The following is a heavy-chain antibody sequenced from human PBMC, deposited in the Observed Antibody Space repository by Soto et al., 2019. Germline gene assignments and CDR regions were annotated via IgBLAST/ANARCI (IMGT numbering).Heavy chain of an antibody. Sequence: GGSLRLSCAASGFTFSSYGMSWVRQAPGKGLERVSATSESGRTTYYADSVKGRFTISRDNSRNTLYLQMNSLRAEDTAVYYCAKGSPHDNVWGSYRPLDYWGQGTLVTVSS. CDR3: AKGSPHDNVWGSYRPLDY. D-gene: IGHD3-16*02. CDR2: TSESGRTT. J-gene: IGHJ4*02. V-gene: IGHV3-23*01. CDR1: GFTFSSYG.